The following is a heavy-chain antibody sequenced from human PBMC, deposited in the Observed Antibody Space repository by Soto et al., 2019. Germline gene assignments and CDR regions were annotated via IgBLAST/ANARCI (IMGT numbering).Heavy chain of an antibody. CDR1: GLTFSTYA. CDR3: DSSGPSYYFDY. V-gene: IGHV3-23*01. D-gene: IGHD3-22*01. Sequence: PGGSLRLSCAASGLTFSTYAMSWVRQAPGKGLEWVSTISDSGGRTYYTASVKGRFTISRDNSKNTLFLLMNSLSAEDTALYYYDSSGPSYYFDYWGQGTLVTVSS. CDR2: ISDSGGRT. J-gene: IGHJ4*02.